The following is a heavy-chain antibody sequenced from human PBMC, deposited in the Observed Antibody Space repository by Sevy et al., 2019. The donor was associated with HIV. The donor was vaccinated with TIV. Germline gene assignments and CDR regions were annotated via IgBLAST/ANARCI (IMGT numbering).Heavy chain of an antibody. V-gene: IGHV3-7*01. Sequence: GGSLRLSCAASGFTFSSYWMSWVRQAPGKGLEWVANISQDGSEKHYGDSVKGRVTISRDSSKNSLFLQVHNLRVEDTAVYYCARDSKADYNYGLEEMMAYWGQGTLVTVSS. CDR1: GFTFSSYW. J-gene: IGHJ4*02. CDR2: ISQDGSEK. CDR3: ARDSKADYNYGLEEMMAY. D-gene: IGHD3-16*01.